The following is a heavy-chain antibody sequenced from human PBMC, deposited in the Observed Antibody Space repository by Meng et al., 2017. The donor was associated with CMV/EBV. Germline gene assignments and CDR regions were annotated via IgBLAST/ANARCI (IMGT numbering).Heavy chain of an antibody. J-gene: IGHJ6*02. V-gene: IGHV3-30*02. Sequence: GGSLRLSCAASGFTFSSYGMHWVRQAPGKGLEWVAFIRYDGSNKYYADSVKGRFTISRDNSKTTLYLQMNSLRAEDTAVYYCAKDFYDFWSGYLIDYYYYYGMDVWGQGTTVTVSS. CDR1: GFTFSSYG. CDR3: AKDFYDFWSGYLIDYYYYYGMDV. CDR2: IRYDGSNK. D-gene: IGHD3-3*01.